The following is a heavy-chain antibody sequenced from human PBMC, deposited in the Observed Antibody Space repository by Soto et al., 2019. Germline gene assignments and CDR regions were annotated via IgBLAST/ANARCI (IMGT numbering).Heavy chain of an antibody. Sequence: SETLSLTCTVSGGSISSYYWSWIRQPPGKGLEWIGYIYYSGSTNYNPSLKSRVTISVDTSKNQFSLKLSSVTAADTAVYYCARAYSSSSNVDYWGQGTLVTVSS. J-gene: IGHJ4*02. CDR2: IYYSGST. CDR3: ARAYSSSSNVDY. CDR1: GGSISSYY. V-gene: IGHV4-59*01. D-gene: IGHD6-6*01.